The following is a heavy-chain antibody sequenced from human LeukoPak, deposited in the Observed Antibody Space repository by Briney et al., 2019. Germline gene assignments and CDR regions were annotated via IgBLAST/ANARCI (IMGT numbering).Heavy chain of an antibody. CDR1: GFTFSSYA. Sequence: GGSLRLSCAASGFTFSSYAMHWVRQAPGKGLEWVAVISYDGSNKYYADSVKGRFTISRDNSKNTLYLQMNSLRAEDTAVYYCARRGILDAFDIWGQGTMVTVSS. CDR2: ISYDGSNK. J-gene: IGHJ3*02. D-gene: IGHD3-16*01. V-gene: IGHV3-30-3*01. CDR3: ARRGILDAFDI.